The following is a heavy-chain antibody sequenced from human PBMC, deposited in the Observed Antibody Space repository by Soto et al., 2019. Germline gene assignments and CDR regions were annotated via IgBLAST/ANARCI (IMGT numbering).Heavy chain of an antibody. D-gene: IGHD3-3*01. CDR1: GYTFTSYA. CDR3: ARARGVVIEPY. CDR2: INAGNGNT. J-gene: IGHJ4*02. V-gene: IGHV1-3*01. Sequence: QVQLVQSGAEVKKPGASVKVSCKAYGYTFTSYAMHWVRQAPGQRLEWMGWINAGNGNTKYSQKFQGRVTITRDTSASTAYMELSSLRSEDTAVYYCARARGVVIEPYWGQGTLVTVSS.